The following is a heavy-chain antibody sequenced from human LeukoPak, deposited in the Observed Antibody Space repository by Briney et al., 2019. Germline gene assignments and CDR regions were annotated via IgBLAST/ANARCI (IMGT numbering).Heavy chain of an antibody. Sequence: PGGSLRLSCAASGFTFSNFEMNWVRQAPGKGLEWVSYISSSGGTIYYANSVKGRFTISRDNAKNSLYLQMNSLRAEDTAVCYCARGFIFDYWGQGTLVTVSS. J-gene: IGHJ4*02. CDR3: ARGFIFDY. CDR1: GFTFSNFE. CDR2: ISSSGGTI. V-gene: IGHV3-48*03.